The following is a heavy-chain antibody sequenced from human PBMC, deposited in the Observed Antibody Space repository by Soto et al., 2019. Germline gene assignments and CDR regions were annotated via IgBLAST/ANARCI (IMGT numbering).Heavy chain of an antibody. CDR1: GGLFSSFA. CDR2: IIPVFCTT. D-gene: IGHD3-16*01. Sequence: QEQLVQSGAEVKKPGSSVKVSCKDSGGLFSSFAISWGRQAPGQGLEWMGGIIPVFCTTNYAQKFQGRVTITADESTNTAYMELSSLTSDDTAMYYGAGGGGPYVWFKDFWGQGPQVTVPS. CDR3: AGGGGPYVWFKDF. J-gene: IGHJ4*02. V-gene: IGHV1-69*01.